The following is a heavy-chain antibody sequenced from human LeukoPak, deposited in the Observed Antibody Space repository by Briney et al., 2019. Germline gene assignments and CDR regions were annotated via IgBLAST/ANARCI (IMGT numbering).Heavy chain of an antibody. Sequence: RPWETLSLTCTVSGGSISSSSYYWGWIRQPPGKGLEWIGSMYYSGSTYYNPSLKSRVTISVDPSKNQFSLNLSSVTAADTGVYYWARKLSYCGGDCYPFDPVGQGTLVTVSS. CDR2: MYYSGST. D-gene: IGHD2-21*02. CDR3: ARKLSYCGGDCYPFDP. J-gene: IGHJ5*02. CDR1: GGSISSSSYY. V-gene: IGHV4-39*07.